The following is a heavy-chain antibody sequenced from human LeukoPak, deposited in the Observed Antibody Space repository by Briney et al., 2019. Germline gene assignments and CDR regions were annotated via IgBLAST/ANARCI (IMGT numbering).Heavy chain of an antibody. CDR1: GLTFSDYS. CDR3: AKGKNYYGSSDCFDY. D-gene: IGHD3-10*01. V-gene: IGHV3-23*01. CDR2: ISAGGGST. J-gene: IGHJ4*02. Sequence: PGGSLRLSCAASGLTFSDYSMTWVRQAPGKGLFWVSGISAGGGSTYYADSVKGRFTISRDNSKNTLYLQMNSLRAEDTAVYYCAKGKNYYGSSDCFDYWGQGALVTVSS.